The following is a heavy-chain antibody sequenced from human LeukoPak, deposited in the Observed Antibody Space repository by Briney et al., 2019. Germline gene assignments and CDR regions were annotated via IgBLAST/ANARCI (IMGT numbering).Heavy chain of an antibody. D-gene: IGHD6-6*01. V-gene: IGHV4-61*02. CDR1: GGSINSGTYY. Sequence: PSETLSLTCTVSGGSINSGTYYWSWIRQPAGKGLEWIGRMYTSRSTNYNPSLESRVTISVDTSKNQFSLKLSSVTAADTAVYYCARGEKGSSSGSINYWGQGTLVTVSS. CDR2: MYTSRST. CDR3: ARGEKGSSSGSINY. J-gene: IGHJ4*02.